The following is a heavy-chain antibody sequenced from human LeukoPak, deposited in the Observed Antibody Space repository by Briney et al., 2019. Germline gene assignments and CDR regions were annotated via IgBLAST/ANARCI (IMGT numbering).Heavy chain of an antibody. V-gene: IGHV4-31*03. CDR3: ARGGSGEGY. J-gene: IGHJ4*02. Sequence: SETLSLTCSVFGGPISSGYYHWSWIRQHPGKGLEWIGYIHNSGSTFYNPSLKSRVTISADTSKNLFSLKLTSVTAADTAVYYCARGGSGEGYWGQGTLVTVSP. D-gene: IGHD3-10*01. CDR1: GGPISSGYYH. CDR2: IHNSGST.